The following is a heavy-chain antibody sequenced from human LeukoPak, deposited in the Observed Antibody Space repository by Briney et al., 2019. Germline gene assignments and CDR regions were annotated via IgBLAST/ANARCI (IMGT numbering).Heavy chain of an antibody. CDR2: IRYDGSNK. CDR3: AKATGYLL. CDR1: GFTFSSYG. V-gene: IGHV3-30*02. Sequence: GGSLRLSCAASGFTFSSYGMHWVRQAPGKWLEWVAFIRYDGSNKYYADSVKGRFTISRANSENTLYLQMNNLRAEDTAVYYCAKATGYLLWGQGTLVTVSS. D-gene: IGHD1-14*01. J-gene: IGHJ4*02.